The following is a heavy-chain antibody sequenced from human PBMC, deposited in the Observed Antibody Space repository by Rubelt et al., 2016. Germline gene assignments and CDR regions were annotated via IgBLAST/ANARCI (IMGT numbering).Heavy chain of an antibody. CDR1: GYSFTSYW. CDR3: ARLRVEDVEWELLGGYYYGMDV. J-gene: IGHJ6*02. CDR2: IYPGDSDT. D-gene: IGHD1-26*01. Sequence: VQLVQSGAEVKKPGESLKISCKGSGYSFTSYWIGWVRQMPGKGLEWMGIIYPGDSDTRYSPSFQGQVTISADKSISTAYLQWRSLKASDTAMYYCARLRVEDVEWELLGGYYYGMDVWGQGTTVTVSS. V-gene: IGHV5-51*01.